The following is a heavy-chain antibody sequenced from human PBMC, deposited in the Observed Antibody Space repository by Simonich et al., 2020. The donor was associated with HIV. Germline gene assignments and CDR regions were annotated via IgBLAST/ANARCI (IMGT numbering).Heavy chain of an antibody. V-gene: IGHV4-34*01. Sequence: QVQLQQWGAGLLKPSETLSLTCAVYVGSFSDYYWTWIRQPPGKGREWIGEINHSGSTNYNPAPKSGVTISVDTSKNQFSLKVSSVTAADTAVYYCARTGSAYNSGWYYSDYWGQGTLVTVSS. J-gene: IGHJ4*02. CDR2: INHSGST. CDR1: VGSFSDYY. D-gene: IGHD6-19*01. CDR3: ARTGSAYNSGWYYSDY.